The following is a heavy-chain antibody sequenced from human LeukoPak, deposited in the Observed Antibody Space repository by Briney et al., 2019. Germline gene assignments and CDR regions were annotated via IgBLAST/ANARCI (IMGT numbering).Heavy chain of an antibody. D-gene: IGHD4-17*01. CDR2: INHSGGA. Sequence: PSETLSLTCAVSGGCFSGYYWTWIRQPPGKGLEWIGEINHSGGANYNPSLKSRVTISLDTSKNQFSLKLSSVTAADTALYYCARGQGTVTTHWGQGTLVTVSS. J-gene: IGHJ4*02. CDR1: GGCFSGYY. V-gene: IGHV4-34*01. CDR3: ARGQGTVTTH.